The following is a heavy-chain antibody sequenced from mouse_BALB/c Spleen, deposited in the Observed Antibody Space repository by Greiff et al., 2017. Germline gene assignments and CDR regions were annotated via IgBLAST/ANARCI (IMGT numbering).Heavy chain of an antibody. J-gene: IGHJ3*01. CDR1: GFTFTDYY. V-gene: IGHV7-3*02. D-gene: IGHD2-14*01. CDR2: IRNKANGYTT. Sequence: EVQRVESGGGLVQPGGSLRLSCATSGFTFTDYYMSWVRQPPGKALEWLGFIRNKANGYTTEYSASVKGRFTISRDNSQSILYLQMNTLRAEDSATYYCARDRYDGSWFAYWGQGTLVTVSA. CDR3: ARDRYDGSWFAY.